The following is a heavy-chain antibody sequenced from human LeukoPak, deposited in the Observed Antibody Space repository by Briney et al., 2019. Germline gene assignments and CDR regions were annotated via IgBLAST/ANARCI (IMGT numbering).Heavy chain of an antibody. Sequence: GGSLRLSCAASGFTVSSNYMSWVRQAPGKGLEWVGRIKSKTDGGTTDYAAPVKGRFTISRDDSKNTLYLQMNSLKTEDTAVYYCTTDIRFGELSSFDYWGQGTLVIVSS. CDR1: GFTVSSNY. CDR2: IKSKTDGGTT. V-gene: IGHV3-15*01. J-gene: IGHJ4*02. CDR3: TTDIRFGELSSFDY. D-gene: IGHD3-10*01.